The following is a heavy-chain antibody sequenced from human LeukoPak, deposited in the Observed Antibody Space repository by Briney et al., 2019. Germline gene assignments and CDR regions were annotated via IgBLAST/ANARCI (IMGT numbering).Heavy chain of an antibody. CDR1: GFTFSGYS. D-gene: IGHD3-10*01. V-gene: IGHV3-48*01. CDR2: ISRSSSTI. Sequence: PGGSLRLSCAASGFTFSGYSMNWVRQAPGKGLEWVSYISRSSSTIYYADSVKGRFTISRDNAKNSLYLQMNSLRAEDTAVYYCARDPPYYYGSGSYYFDYWGQGTLVTVSS. J-gene: IGHJ4*02. CDR3: ARDPPYYYGSGSYYFDY.